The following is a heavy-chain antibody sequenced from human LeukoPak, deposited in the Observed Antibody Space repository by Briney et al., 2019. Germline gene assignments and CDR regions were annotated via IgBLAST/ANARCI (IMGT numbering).Heavy chain of an antibody. CDR1: GFTFSSFG. CDR3: AKDDRWLQFCC. Sequence: GGSLRLSCAASGFTFSSFGMHWVRQAPGQGLEWVAFILYDGTNKYYADSVKGRFTISRDNSKNTLSLQMNSLRAEDTAVYYCAKDDRWLQFCCWGQGTLVTVSA. V-gene: IGHV3-30*02. CDR2: ILYDGTNK. D-gene: IGHD5-24*01. J-gene: IGHJ4*02.